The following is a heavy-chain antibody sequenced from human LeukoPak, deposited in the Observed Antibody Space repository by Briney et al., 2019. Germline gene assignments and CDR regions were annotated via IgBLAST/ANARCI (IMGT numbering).Heavy chain of an antibody. J-gene: IGHJ4*02. CDR3: ARGGGYVWGSYRTNFDY. D-gene: IGHD3-16*02. CDR1: GGTFSSYA. V-gene: IGHV1-69*01. Sequence: SVKVSCKASGGTFSSYAISWVRQAPGQGLEWMGGIIPIFGTANYAQKFQGRVTITADESTSTAYMELSSLRSEDTAVYYCARGGGYVWGSYRTNFDYWGQGTLVTVSS. CDR2: IIPIFGTA.